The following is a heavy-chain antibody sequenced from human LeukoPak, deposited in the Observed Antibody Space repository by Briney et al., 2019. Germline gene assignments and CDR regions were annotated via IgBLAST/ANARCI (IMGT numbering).Heavy chain of an antibody. CDR1: GFTFGIYA. J-gene: IGHJ6*03. D-gene: IGHD6-19*01. CDR2: ISGNSDST. V-gene: IGHV3-23*01. CDR3: AKDTRRSSGWFQADYYYMDV. Sequence: PGGSLRLSCAASGFTFGIYAVSWVRQAPGRGLEWVSVISGNSDSTHYADSVKGRFTISRDNSKNTLYLQMNSLRAEDTAIYYCAKDTRRSSGWFQADYYYMDVWGKGTTVTVSS.